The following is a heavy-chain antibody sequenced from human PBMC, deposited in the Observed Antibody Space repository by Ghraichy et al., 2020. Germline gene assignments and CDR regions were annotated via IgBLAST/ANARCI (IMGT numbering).Heavy chain of an antibody. CDR1: GFTFSSHG. V-gene: IGHV3-33*01. Sequence: GRSLRLSCAASGFTFSSHGMHWVRQAPGKGLEWVAVIWSDGSNKFYSNSVEGRFTVSRDNSKDTLSLQVNSLTTEDTAVYYCARDSGARGDILGYMDVWGKGTTVTVSS. J-gene: IGHJ6*03. CDR2: IWSDGSNK. CDR3: ARDSGARGDILGYMDV. D-gene: IGHD3-10*01.